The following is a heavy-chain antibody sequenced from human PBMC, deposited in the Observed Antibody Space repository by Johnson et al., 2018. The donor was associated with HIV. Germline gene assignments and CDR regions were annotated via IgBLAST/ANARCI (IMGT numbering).Heavy chain of an antibody. J-gene: IGHJ3*02. CDR1: GFTVSSNY. CDR3: ARLTTSADGGAFDI. D-gene: IGHD1-14*01. CDR2: ISGSGNST. Sequence: QVQLVESGGGLVQPGGSLRLSCAASGFTVSSNYMSWVRQAPGKGLEWVSAISGSGNSTYYTGSVRGRFTISRDNAKNSLYLQMNSLRAEDTAVYYCARLTTSADGGAFDIWGQGTMVTVAS. V-gene: IGHV3-11*04.